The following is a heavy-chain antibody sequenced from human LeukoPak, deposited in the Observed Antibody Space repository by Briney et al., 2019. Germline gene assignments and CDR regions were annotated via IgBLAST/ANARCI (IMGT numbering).Heavy chain of an antibody. CDR2: ISSNGGDT. CDR3: ARESATSGWLFDY. D-gene: IGHD6-19*01. V-gene: IGHV3-64*01. J-gene: IGHJ4*02. CDR1: GFTFSTYP. Sequence: GGSLRLSCVASGFTFSTYPMHWVRQAPGKGLEYVSAISSNGGDTYYTNSVKGRFTISRDNAKNTLYLQMGSLRAEDMAVYYCARESATSGWLFDYWGQGTLVTVSS.